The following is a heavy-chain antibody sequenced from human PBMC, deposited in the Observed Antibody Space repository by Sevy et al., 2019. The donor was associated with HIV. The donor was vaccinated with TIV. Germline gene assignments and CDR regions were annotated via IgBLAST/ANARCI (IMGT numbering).Heavy chain of an antibody. CDR1: GYTFNASN. V-gene: IGHV1-2*02. J-gene: IGHJ6*02. CDR3: ARSFVDV. CDR2: INPNSGGT. Sequence: ASVKVSCKASGYTFNASNMHWVRQAPGQGLEWMGWINPNSGGTTYAQKFQGRVTMTRDTSISTAYMELSRLRSDDTAVYYCARSFVDVWGQGTTVTVSS.